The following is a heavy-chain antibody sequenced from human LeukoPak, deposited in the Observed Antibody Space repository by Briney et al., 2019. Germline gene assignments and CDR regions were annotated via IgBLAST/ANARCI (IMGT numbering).Heavy chain of an antibody. D-gene: IGHD2-21*02. J-gene: IGHJ4*02. CDR3: ARDLGGLNCGGDCPQLGYY. V-gene: IGHV3-66*01. Sequence: GGSLRLSCAASGFTVSDNYMSWVRQAPGKGLEWVSVIYSGGTTYYADSVKGRFTISRDNSKNALYLQMNSLRAEDTAVYYCARDLGGLNCGGDCPQLGYYWGQGALVTVSS. CDR2: IYSGGTT. CDR1: GFTVSDNY.